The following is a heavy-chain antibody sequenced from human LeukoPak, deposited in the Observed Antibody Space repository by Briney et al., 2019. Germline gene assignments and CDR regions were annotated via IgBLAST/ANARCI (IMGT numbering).Heavy chain of an antibody. V-gene: IGHV3-48*03. Sequence: LGGSLSLFCAASGLTFSRYEMIWLRQAAGKGLEWVSYITSSGSTKYYADSMQGRFTISRDNPKNSLYLQMDSLRAADTAIYYSARAPSSWYRTFDYWGQGTLVTVSS. CDR2: ITSSGSTK. D-gene: IGHD6-13*01. J-gene: IGHJ4*02. CDR3: ARAPSSWYRTFDY. CDR1: GLTFSRYE.